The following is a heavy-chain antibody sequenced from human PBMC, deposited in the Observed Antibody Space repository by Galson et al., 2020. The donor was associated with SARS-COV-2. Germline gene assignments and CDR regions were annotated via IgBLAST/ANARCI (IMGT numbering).Heavy chain of an antibody. CDR1: GFTFSSYG. CDR3: ARDHAAMEYFGGDY. Sequence: GGSLILSCAASGFTFSSYGMHWVRQAPGKGLEWVAVIWYDGSNKYYADSVKGRFTISRDNSKNTLYLQMNILRAEDTAVYYCARDHAAMEYFGGDYWGQGTLVTVSS. CDR2: IWYDGSNK. V-gene: IGHV3-33*01. D-gene: IGHD5-18*01. J-gene: IGHJ4*02.